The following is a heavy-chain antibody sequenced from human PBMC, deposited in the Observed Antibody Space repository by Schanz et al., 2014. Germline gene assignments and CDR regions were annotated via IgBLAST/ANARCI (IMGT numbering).Heavy chain of an antibody. CDR2: MSYDGSIK. Sequence: QVQLVESGGGVVQPGRSLRLSCAASGFTFSSYGMHWVRQAPGKGLEWVAAMSYDGSIKYYGDSVKGRFTISRDNSENTLYLQMNSLSADDTAVFYCAKGMGYCSGGTCYDYYYYGVDVWGQGTLVTVSS. V-gene: IGHV3-33*06. J-gene: IGHJ6*02. CDR1: GFTFSSYG. CDR3: AKGMGYCSGGTCYDYYYYGVDV. D-gene: IGHD2-15*01.